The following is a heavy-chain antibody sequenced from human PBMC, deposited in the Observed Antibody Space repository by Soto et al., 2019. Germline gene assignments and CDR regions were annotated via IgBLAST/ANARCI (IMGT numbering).Heavy chain of an antibody. Sequence: GGSLRLSCAASGFTFSSYAMSWVRQSPGKGLEWVSAISGSGGSTYYADSVKGRFTISRDNSKNTLYLQMNNLRAEDTAVYYCAKNDYGTFYYYYGMDVWGQGTTVTVSS. J-gene: IGHJ6*02. CDR1: GFTFSSYA. V-gene: IGHV3-23*01. CDR3: AKNDYGTFYYYYGMDV. CDR2: ISGSGGST. D-gene: IGHD4-17*01.